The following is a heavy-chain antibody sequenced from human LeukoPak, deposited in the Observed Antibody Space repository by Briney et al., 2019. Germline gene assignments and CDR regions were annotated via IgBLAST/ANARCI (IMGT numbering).Heavy chain of an antibody. CDR3: AKREVEVGATKNDY. CDR1: GFTFSSYA. CDR2: ISGSGGST. J-gene: IGHJ4*02. D-gene: IGHD1-26*01. Sequence: PGGSLRLSCAASGFTFSSYAMSWVRQAPGKGLEWVSAISGSGGSTYYADSVKGRFTISRDNSKNTLYLQMNSLRAEDTAVYYCAKREVEVGATKNDYWGQGTLVTVSS. V-gene: IGHV3-23*01.